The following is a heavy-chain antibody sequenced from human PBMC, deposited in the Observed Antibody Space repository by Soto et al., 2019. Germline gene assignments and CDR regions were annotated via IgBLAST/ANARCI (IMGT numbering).Heavy chain of an antibody. CDR3: ARSQGSSTSLEIYYYYYYGMDV. Sequence: QVQLVQSGAEVKKPGSSVKVSCKASGGTFGSYAISWVRQAPGQGLEWMGGIIPIPGTANYAQKFQGRVTIAGAESTSTAYVELSSLRSEDTAVYYCARSQGSSTSLEIYYYYYYGMDVWGQGTTVTVSS. D-gene: IGHD2-2*01. CDR1: GGTFGSYA. CDR2: IIPIPGTA. J-gene: IGHJ6*02. V-gene: IGHV1-69*01.